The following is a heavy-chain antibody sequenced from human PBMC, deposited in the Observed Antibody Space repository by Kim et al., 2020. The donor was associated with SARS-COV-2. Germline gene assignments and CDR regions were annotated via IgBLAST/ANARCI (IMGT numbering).Heavy chain of an antibody. D-gene: IGHD3-10*01. J-gene: IGHJ3*01. CDR3: VKSTLLRGVILSGNAF. CDR2: MTASGDST. V-gene: IGHV3-23*01. CDR1: GFSFNTYA. Sequence: GGSLRLSCAASGFSFNTYAMTWVRQAPGKGPEWVATMTASGDSTDYADSVRGRFAISRDNARNTVFLQMNNLRADDTATYYCVKSTLLRGVILSGNAF.